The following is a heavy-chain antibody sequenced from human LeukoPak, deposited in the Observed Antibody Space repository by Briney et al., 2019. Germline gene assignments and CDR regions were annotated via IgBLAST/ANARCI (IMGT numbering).Heavy chain of an antibody. CDR3: ARTLMGYNNYYMDV. J-gene: IGHJ6*03. V-gene: IGHV3-21*01. CDR2: ISSSSSYI. Sequence: GGSLRLSCAASGFTFSSYSMNWVRQAPGKGLEWVSSISSSSSYIYYADSVKGRFTISRDNAKNSLYLQMNSLRAEDTAVYYCARTLMGYNNYYMDVWGKGTTVTVSS. D-gene: IGHD2-8*01. CDR1: GFTFSSYS.